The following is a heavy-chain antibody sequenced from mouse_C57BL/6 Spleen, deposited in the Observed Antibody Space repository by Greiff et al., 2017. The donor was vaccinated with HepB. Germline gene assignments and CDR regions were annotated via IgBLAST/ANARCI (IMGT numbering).Heavy chain of an antibody. CDR3: ARSGGYDGWYFDV. D-gene: IGHD2-2*01. V-gene: IGHV1-64*01. J-gene: IGHJ1*03. Sequence: QVQLKQSGAELVKPGASVKLSCKASGYTFTSYWMHWVKQRPGQGLEWIGMIHPNSGSTNYNEKFKSKATLTVDKSSSTAYMQLSSLTSEDSAVYYCARSGGYDGWYFDVWGTGTTVTVSS. CDR2: IHPNSGST. CDR1: GYTFTSYW.